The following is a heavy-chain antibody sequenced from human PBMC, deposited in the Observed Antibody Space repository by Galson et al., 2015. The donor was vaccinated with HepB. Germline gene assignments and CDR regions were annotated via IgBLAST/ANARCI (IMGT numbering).Heavy chain of an antibody. CDR3: ARAGDFWSGSEIVYYVDY. J-gene: IGHJ4*02. CDR1: GFTFSSYG. Sequence: SLRLSCAASGFTFSSYGMHWVRQAPGKGLEWVAVIWYDGSNKYYADSVKGRFTISRDNSKNTLYLQMNSLRAEDTAVYYCARAGDFWSGSEIVYYVDYWGQGTLVTVSS. CDR2: IWYDGSNK. D-gene: IGHD3-3*01. V-gene: IGHV3-33*01.